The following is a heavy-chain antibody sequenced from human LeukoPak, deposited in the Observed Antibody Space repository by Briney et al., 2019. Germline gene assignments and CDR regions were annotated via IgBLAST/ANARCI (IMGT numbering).Heavy chain of an antibody. Sequence: GGSLRFSCAASGFTFSSYWMTWVRQAPGNGLEWVANIKGDGSEKYYVDSVKGRFSISRDNAKNSLYLQMNSLRAEDTALYYCASNWGSYPDCWGQGALVTVSS. D-gene: IGHD3-16*01. V-gene: IGHV3-7*01. J-gene: IGHJ4*02. CDR3: ASNWGSYPDC. CDR1: GFTFSSYW. CDR2: IKGDGSEK.